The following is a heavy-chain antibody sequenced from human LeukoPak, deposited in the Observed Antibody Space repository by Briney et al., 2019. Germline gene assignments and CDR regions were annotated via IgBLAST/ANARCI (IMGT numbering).Heavy chain of an antibody. CDR3: ARDDGPDYDFWSRSTPFDY. CDR2: IIPILGIA. V-gene: IGHV1-69*04. J-gene: IGHJ4*02. Sequence: GASVKVSCKASGGTFSSYAISWVRQAPGQGLEWMGRIIPILGIANYAQKFQGRVTITADKSTSTAYIELSSLRSEDTAVYYCARDDGPDYDFWSRSTPFDYWGQGTLVTVSS. CDR1: GGTFSSYA. D-gene: IGHD3-3*01.